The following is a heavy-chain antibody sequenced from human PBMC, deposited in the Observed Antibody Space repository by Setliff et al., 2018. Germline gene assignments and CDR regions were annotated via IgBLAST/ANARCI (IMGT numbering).Heavy chain of an antibody. J-gene: IGHJ4*02. CDR2: IFPGDSDT. D-gene: IGHD6-13*01. CDR3: ARFAGSSWVDY. Sequence: GESLKISCKGSGYSFTSYWIGWVRQMPGKGLEWMGIIFPGDSDTRYSPSFQGQVTISAGKSISTAYLQRSSLKASDTAMYYCARFAGSSWVDYWGQGTLVTVSS. CDR1: GYSFTSYW. V-gene: IGHV5-51*01.